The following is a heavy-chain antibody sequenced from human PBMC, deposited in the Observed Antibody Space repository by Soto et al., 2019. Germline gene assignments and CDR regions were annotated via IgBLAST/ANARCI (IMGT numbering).Heavy chain of an antibody. CDR3: ARVGSGYSGYRVDY. V-gene: IGHV4-61*01. CDR1: GGSVSSGNYY. Sequence: QVQLQESGPGLVKPSETLSLTCSVSGGSVSSGNYYWSWIRQPPGKGLEWIGYIYYNGNTNYNPSLKTRVTISIDTSKTQFSLQLSSVTTADTAVYFCARVGSGYSGYRVDYWGQGILVTVSS. J-gene: IGHJ4*02. D-gene: IGHD5-12*01. CDR2: IYYNGNT.